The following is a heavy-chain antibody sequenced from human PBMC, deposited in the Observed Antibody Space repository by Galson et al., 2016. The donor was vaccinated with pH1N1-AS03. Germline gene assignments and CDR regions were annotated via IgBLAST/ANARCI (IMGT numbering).Heavy chain of an antibody. V-gene: IGHV4-34*12. CDR1: TGSFRGAY. Sequence: LSLTCSVSTGSFRGAYWAWVRQPPGKGLEWIGEVILGRCNDCVPGENTKYAPSLKSRVTISIDTSRSQLSLRLTSVTAADTAVYYCVRRPTGPDYWGQGSLVTVSS. J-gene: IGHJ4*02. CDR2: VILGRCNDCVPGENT. CDR3: VRRPTGPDY.